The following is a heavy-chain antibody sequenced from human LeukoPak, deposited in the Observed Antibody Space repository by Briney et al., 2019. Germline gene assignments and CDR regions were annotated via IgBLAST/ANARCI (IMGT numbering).Heavy chain of an antibody. J-gene: IGHJ4*02. CDR1: GFTFTSSA. CDR2: IVVGSSNT. CDR3: AAGLVQLERRSYFVY. D-gene: IGHD1-1*01. Sequence: GTSVKVSCKASGFTFTSSAVQWVRQARGQRLEWIGWIVVGSSNTNYAQKFQERVTITRDMSTSTAYMGLSSLRSEDTAVYYCAAGLVQLERRSYFVYWGQGTMVTVSS. V-gene: IGHV1-58*01.